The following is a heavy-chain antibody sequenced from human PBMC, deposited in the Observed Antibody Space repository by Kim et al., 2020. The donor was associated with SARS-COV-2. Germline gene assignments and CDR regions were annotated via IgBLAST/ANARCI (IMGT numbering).Heavy chain of an antibody. CDR3: ARLQHLPFRPPYMVRGVISHEYYFDY. CDR2: IYPGDSDT. J-gene: IGHJ4*02. Sequence: GESLKISCKGSGYSFTSYWIGWVRQMPGKGLEWMGIIYPGDSDTRYSPSFQGQVTISADKSISTAYLQWSSLKASDTAMYYCARLQHLPFRPPYMVRGVISHEYYFDYWGQGTLVTVSS. V-gene: IGHV5-51*01. CDR1: GYSFTSYW. D-gene: IGHD3-10*01.